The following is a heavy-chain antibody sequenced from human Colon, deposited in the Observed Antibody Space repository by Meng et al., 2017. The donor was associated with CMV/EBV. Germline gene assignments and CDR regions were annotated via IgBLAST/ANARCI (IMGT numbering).Heavy chain of an antibody. D-gene: IGHD3-10*01. J-gene: IGHJ4*02. CDR3: ARQGPIYYGSGGEIDY. Sequence: SETLSLTCTVSGGSISSSSYYWGWIRQPPGKGLEWIGSVYYSGSTYYNPSLKSRVTISVDTSKNQFSLKLSSVTAAASAVYYCARQGPIYYGSGGEIDYWGQGTLVTVSS. CDR1: GGSISSSSYY. V-gene: IGHV4-39*07. CDR2: VYYSGST.